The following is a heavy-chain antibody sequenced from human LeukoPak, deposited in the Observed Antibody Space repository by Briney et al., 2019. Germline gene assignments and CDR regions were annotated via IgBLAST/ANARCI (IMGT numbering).Heavy chain of an antibody. CDR2: ISGSGGST. CDR1: GFTFSSYA. CDR3: AKGGGRYGSGSYYTVDY. V-gene: IGHV3-23*01. J-gene: IGHJ4*02. Sequence: GGSLRLSCAASGFTFSSYAMSWVRQAPGKGLEWVSAISGSGGSTYYADSVKGRFTISRDNSKNTLYLQMNSLRAEDTAVYYCAKGGGRYGSGSYYTVDYWGQGTLVTVSS. D-gene: IGHD3-10*01.